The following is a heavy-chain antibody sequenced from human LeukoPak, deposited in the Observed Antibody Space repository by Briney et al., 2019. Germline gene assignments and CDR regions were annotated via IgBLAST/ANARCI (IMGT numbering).Heavy chain of an antibody. V-gene: IGHV4-34*01. CDR3: RGYCSSTSCSVGDY. CDR1: GGFFRGYY. Sequence: SETLSLTCAVYGGFFRGYYWSWIRQPPGKGLEGIGEINHSGSTNYNPSLKSRVTISVDTSKNQFSLKLNSVTAADTAVYYCRGYCSSTSCSVGDYWGQGTLVTVSS. J-gene: IGHJ4*02. D-gene: IGHD2-2*01. CDR2: INHSGST.